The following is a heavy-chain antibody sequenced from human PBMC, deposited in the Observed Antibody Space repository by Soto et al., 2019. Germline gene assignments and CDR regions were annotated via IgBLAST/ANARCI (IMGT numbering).Heavy chain of an antibody. V-gene: IGHV3-11*01. D-gene: IGHD1-26*01. CDR2: ISDSGSDM. Sequence: QVQLVESGGGLVKPGGSLRLSCEVSGFTLRHSYMAWIRQAPGKGLEWVSYISDSGSDMYYADSVKGRFSVSRDNAKNSLFLQMNSLRVEDTAVYYCARDPVGSPQYWGQGTLVTVSS. CDR3: ARDPVGSPQY. CDR1: GFTLRHSY. J-gene: IGHJ1*01.